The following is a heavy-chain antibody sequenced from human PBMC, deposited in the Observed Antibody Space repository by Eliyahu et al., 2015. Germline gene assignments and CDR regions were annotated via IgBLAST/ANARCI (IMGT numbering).Heavy chain of an antibody. D-gene: IGHD1-26*01. CDR3: AASGSVWFIGETYYTGPIDD. J-gene: IGHJ4*02. Sequence: QMQLVQSGPEVKKPGTSXKVSXXASGFTFXRSAVQWXXQARGQXLEWIGWIVVGSGNTNYAPNFQERVTITRDMSTRTAYMELSSLRSEDTAVYYCAASGSVWFIGETYYTGPIDDWGQGTLVTVSS. CDR1: GFTFXRSA. V-gene: IGHV1-58*01. CDR2: IVVGSGNT.